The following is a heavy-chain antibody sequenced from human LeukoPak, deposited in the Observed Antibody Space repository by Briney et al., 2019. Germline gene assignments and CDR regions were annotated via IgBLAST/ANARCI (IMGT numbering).Heavy chain of an antibody. D-gene: IGHD6-19*01. V-gene: IGHV4-59*08. J-gene: IGHJ4*02. CDR3: ARLASSGWSHCDY. CDR2: IYYSGST. Sequence: SETLSLTCTVSGGSISSYYWSWIRQPPGKGLEWIGYIYYSGSTNYNPSLKSRVTISVDTSKNQFSLKMNSVTAADTAVYYCARLASSGWSHCDYWGQGTLVTVSS. CDR1: GGSISSYY.